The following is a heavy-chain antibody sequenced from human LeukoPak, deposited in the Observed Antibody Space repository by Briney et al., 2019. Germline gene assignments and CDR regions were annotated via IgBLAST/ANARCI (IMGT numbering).Heavy chain of an antibody. Sequence: GGSLRLSCAASGLNFRKSWMTWVRQAAGRGLEWVASIRDDGSEDFYVDSVKGRFTISRDNTKNSLYLQMNSLRAEDTAVYYCTNWGDAWGLDFWGQGILVSVSS. J-gene: IGHJ4*02. CDR3: TNWGDAWGLDF. D-gene: IGHD7-27*01. CDR2: IRDDGSED. V-gene: IGHV3-7*01. CDR1: GLNFRKSW.